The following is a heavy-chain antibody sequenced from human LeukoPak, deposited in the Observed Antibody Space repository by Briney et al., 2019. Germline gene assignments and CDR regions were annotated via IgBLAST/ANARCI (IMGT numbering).Heavy chain of an antibody. CDR3: ARQGYSSSAGSQVFYGLDV. CDR2: IYDSGST. V-gene: IGHV4-59*08. CDR1: GVSISSYY. Sequence: PSETLSLTCTVSGVSISSYYWSWIRQPPGKGLEWIGYIYDSGSTKYNPSLKSRVTMSLDTSKNQFSLKLRFVTAADTAVYYCARQGYSSSAGSQVFYGLDVWGQGTTVTVSS. J-gene: IGHJ6*02. D-gene: IGHD6-6*01.